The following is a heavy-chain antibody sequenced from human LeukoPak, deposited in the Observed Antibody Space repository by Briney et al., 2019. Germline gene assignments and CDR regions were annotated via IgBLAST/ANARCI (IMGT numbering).Heavy chain of an antibody. CDR2: INHGGST. CDR3: ARSGYTTRRHDAFNI. Sequence: SETLSLTCAVYGVSFSGYYWSWTRQSPGKGLEWIGEINHGGSTNYNPSLKSRVTISVGTSKNQFSLKLSSVTAADTALYYCARSGYTTRRHDAFNIWGQGTMVTVSS. J-gene: IGHJ3*02. V-gene: IGHV4-34*01. D-gene: IGHD6-13*01. CDR1: GVSFSGYY.